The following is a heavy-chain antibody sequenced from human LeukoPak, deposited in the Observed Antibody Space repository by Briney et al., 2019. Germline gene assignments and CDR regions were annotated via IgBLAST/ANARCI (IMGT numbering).Heavy chain of an antibody. CDR3: ARYCSGGSYQLAWAENTNHDAFDI. D-gene: IGHD2-15*01. Sequence: GASVKVSCKASGYTFTSYDINWVRQATGQGLEWMGWMNPNSGNTGYAQKFQGGVTMTRNTSISTAYMELSSLRSEDTAVYYCARYCSGGSYQLAWAENTNHDAFDIWGQGTMVTVSS. J-gene: IGHJ3*02. CDR2: MNPNSGNT. CDR1: GYTFTSYD. V-gene: IGHV1-8*01.